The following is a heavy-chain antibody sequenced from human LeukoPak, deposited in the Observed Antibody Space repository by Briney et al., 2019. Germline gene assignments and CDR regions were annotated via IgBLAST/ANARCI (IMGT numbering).Heavy chain of an antibody. CDR2: ISYDGSNK. J-gene: IGHJ4*02. CDR1: GFTFSSYA. V-gene: IGHV3-30*04. Sequence: GGSLRLSCAASGFTFSSYAMHWVRQAPGKGLEWVAVISYDGSNKYYADSVKGRFTISRDNSKNTLYLQMNSLRAEDTAVYYCAKDSTYYDFWSGYYPPPYFDYWGQGTLVTVSS. CDR3: AKDSTYYDFWSGYYPPPYFDY. D-gene: IGHD3-3*01.